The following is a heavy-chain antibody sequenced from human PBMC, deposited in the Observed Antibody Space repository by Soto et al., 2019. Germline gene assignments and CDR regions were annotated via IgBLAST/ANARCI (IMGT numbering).Heavy chain of an antibody. V-gene: IGHV3-7*03. Sequence: EVQLVESGGGLGQPGGSLSLSCAASGFTLSCSYISWVRQAPGKGLEWVGNIKGDGSYTHYVDSVKGRFTISRGNAENSIYLQMNNLRDEDTAMYYCARDPVTADWGQGTLVTVSS. CDR3: ARDPVTAD. CDR2: IKGDGSYT. J-gene: IGHJ4*02. CDR1: GFTLSCSY.